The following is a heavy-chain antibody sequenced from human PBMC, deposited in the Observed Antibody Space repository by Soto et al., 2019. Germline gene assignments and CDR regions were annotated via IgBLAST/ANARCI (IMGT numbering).Heavy chain of an antibody. V-gene: IGHV3-30*18. CDR2: ISYDGSNK. J-gene: IGHJ4*02. CDR3: AKDYRDYVFSYFDY. Sequence: GGSLRLSCAASGFTFSSYGMHWVRQAPGKGLEWVAVISYDGSNKYYADSVKGRFTISRDNSKNTLYLQMNSLRAEDTAVYYCAKDYRDYVFSYFDYWGQGTLVTVSS. D-gene: IGHD3-16*01. CDR1: GFTFSSYG.